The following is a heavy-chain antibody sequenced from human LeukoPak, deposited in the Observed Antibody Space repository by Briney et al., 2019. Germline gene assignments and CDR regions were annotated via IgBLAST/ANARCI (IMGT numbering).Heavy chain of an antibody. CDR2: IRPDGSEA. CDR3: SGRSGFSSIY. D-gene: IGHD2-2*01. V-gene: IGHV3-7*01. J-gene: IGHJ4*02. Sequence: PEGSLRLSCEASGFTFNSHWMNWVRQAPGKGLEWLANIRPDGSEAVYVDSVRGRFTISRDNAKNLVYLQMNNLRAEDTAVYYCSGRSGFSSIYWGQGVLVTVSS. CDR1: GFTFNSHW.